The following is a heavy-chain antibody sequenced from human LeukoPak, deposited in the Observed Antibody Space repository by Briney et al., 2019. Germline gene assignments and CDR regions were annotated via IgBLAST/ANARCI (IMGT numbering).Heavy chain of an antibody. CDR2: ISTSGSTSGSTI. Sequence: PGGSLRLSCAASGFTFSSYEMNWVRQAPGKGLEWVSYISTSGSTSGSTIYYAESVKGRFTISRDNAKNSLYLQMNSLRVEDTAVYYCARDRSVVYSDYWGQGTLVTVSS. V-gene: IGHV3-48*03. J-gene: IGHJ4*02. CDR3: ARDRSVVYSDY. CDR1: GFTFSSYE. D-gene: IGHD2-21*01.